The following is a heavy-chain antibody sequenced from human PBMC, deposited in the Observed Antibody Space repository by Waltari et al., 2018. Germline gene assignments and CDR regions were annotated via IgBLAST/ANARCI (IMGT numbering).Heavy chain of an antibody. Sequence: EVQLLESGGGLVQPGGSLRLSCAASGFTFSSSAMSWVRQAPGKGLEWVSAISGSGGSTYYADSVKGRFTISRDNSKNTLYLQMNSLRAEDTAVYYCAKGDYYDSSIAGYWGQGTLVTVSS. CDR3: AKGDYYDSSIAGY. CDR2: ISGSGGST. J-gene: IGHJ4*02. CDR1: GFTFSSSA. V-gene: IGHV3-23*01. D-gene: IGHD3-22*01.